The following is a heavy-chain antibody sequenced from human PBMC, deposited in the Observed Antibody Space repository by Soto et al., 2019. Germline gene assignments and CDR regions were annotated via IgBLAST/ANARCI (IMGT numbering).Heavy chain of an antibody. D-gene: IGHD2-2*03. J-gene: IGHJ6*01. CDR1: GGSIGSRGYS. V-gene: IGHV4-30-2*01. Sequence: SETLSLTCALSGGSIGSRGYSWSWIRQPPGKGLEWIGYIYHSGSTYYNPSLKSRVTISVDRSKNQFSLKLSSVTAADTAVYNCASINGYCVSTSCLSYSVLDVKGQGTTVTVTS. CDR2: IYHSGST. CDR3: ASINGYCVSTSCLSYSVLDV.